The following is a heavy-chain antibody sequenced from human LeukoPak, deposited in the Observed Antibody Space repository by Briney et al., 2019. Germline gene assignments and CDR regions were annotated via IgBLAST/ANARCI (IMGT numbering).Heavy chain of an antibody. CDR3: ATDLRSSWYNWFDP. CDR2: FDPEDGET. CDR1: GYTLTELS. Sequence: ASVKVSCKVSGYTLTELSMHWVRQAPGKGLEWMGGFDPEDGETIYAQKFQGRVTMTEDTSTDTAYMELSSLRSEDTAVYYCATDLRSSWYNWFDPWGQGTLVTVSS. D-gene: IGHD6-13*01. V-gene: IGHV1-24*01. J-gene: IGHJ5*02.